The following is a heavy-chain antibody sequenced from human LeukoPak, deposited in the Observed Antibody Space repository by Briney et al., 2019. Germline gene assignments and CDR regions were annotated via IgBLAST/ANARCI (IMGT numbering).Heavy chain of an antibody. CDR1: GFTFSSYW. Sequence: GGSLRLSCAASGFTFSSYWMSWVRQAPGKGLEWVANINQDGSEKYYVDSVKGRFTISRDNAKNSLYLQMNSLRAEDTAVYYCARVYDFWSGSNYFDYWGQGTLVTVSS. CDR3: ARVYDFWSGSNYFDY. D-gene: IGHD3-3*01. CDR2: INQDGSEK. V-gene: IGHV3-7*01. J-gene: IGHJ4*02.